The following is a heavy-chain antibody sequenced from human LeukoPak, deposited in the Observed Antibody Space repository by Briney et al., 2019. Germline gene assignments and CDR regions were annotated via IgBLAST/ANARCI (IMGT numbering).Heavy chain of an antibody. CDR1: GFTFSSYW. D-gene: IGHD3-22*01. CDR3: ARDKGYYDSSGYPNYFDY. Sequence: GGSLRLSCAASGFTFSSYWMSWVRQAPGKGLEWVANIKQDGSEKYYVDSVKGRFTISRDNAKNSLYLQMNSLRAEDTAVYYCARDKGYYDSSGYPNYFDYWGQGTLVTVSS. J-gene: IGHJ4*02. V-gene: IGHV3-7*05. CDR2: IKQDGSEK.